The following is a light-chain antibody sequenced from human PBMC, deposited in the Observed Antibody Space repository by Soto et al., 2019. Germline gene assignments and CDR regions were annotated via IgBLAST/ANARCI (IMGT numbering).Light chain of an antibody. J-gene: IGKJ5*01. CDR1: QSVLYKSNNKSY. CDR3: QQYYSSPYT. CDR2: WAS. V-gene: IGKV4-1*01. Sequence: DIVMTQSPDSLAVSLGERATINCKSSQSVLYKSNNKSYLAWYQHKPGHPPKLFIYWASTRESGVPDRFSGSGSGTDLTLTISTLQAEDVAVYYCQQYYSSPYTFGQGTRLEI.